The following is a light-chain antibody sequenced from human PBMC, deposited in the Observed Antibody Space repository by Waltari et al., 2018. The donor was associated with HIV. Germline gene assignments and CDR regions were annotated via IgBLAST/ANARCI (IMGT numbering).Light chain of an antibody. Sequence: SYELTQPPSVSVSPEQTPTITCSGDALPKKSAYWYRQKSGQAPALVIYDDTKRASGIPDRISACKSGPVATWTLTGAQVEDEAVYYCYSTDNGDNQKGVFGAGTLVTVL. V-gene: IGLV3-10*01. J-gene: IGLJ1*01. CDR1: ALPKKS. CDR2: DDT. CDR3: YSTDNGDNQKGV.